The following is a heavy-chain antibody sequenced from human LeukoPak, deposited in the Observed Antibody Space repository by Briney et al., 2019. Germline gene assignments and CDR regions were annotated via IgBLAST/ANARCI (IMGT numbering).Heavy chain of an antibody. V-gene: IGHV3-30*18. CDR1: GFTFSSYG. CDR3: AKGESSSSRYYYYYMDV. J-gene: IGHJ6*03. Sequence: GRSLRLSCAASGFTFSSYGMHWVRQAPGKGLEWVAVISYDGSNKYYADSVKGRFTISRDNSKNTLYLQMNSLKAEDTAVYYCAKGESSSSRYYYYYMDVWGKGTTVTVSS. D-gene: IGHD6-6*01. CDR2: ISYDGSNK.